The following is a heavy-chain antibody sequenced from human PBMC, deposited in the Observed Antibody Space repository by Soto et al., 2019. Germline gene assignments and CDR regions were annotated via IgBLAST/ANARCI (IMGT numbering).Heavy chain of an antibody. CDR2: IRGNSRTI. J-gene: IGHJ2*01. CDR1: GFSFSSYS. V-gene: IGHV3-48*01. CDR3: ARDFNWYFDL. Sequence: DVQLVESGGDLVQPGGSLRLSCAASGFSFSSYSMNWLRQAPGEGLEWISYIRGNSRTIHYADSVKGRFTISRDNARNSLYLQMNSLRAGDTAVYYCARDFNWYFDLWGRGTLVTVSS.